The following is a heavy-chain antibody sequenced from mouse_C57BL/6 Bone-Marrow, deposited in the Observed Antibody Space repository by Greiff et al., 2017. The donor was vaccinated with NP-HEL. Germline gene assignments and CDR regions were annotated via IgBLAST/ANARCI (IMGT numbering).Heavy chain of an antibody. Sequence: EVQLHQSGAELVRPGASVKLSCTASGFNIKDDYMHWVKQRPEQGLEWIGWIDPENGDTEYASKFQGKATITADTSSNTAYLQLSSLTSEDTAVYYCTFFTTVVATDFDYWGQGTTLTVSS. CDR1: GFNIKDDY. D-gene: IGHD1-1*01. CDR2: IDPENGDT. J-gene: IGHJ2*01. CDR3: TFFTTVVATDFDY. V-gene: IGHV14-4*01.